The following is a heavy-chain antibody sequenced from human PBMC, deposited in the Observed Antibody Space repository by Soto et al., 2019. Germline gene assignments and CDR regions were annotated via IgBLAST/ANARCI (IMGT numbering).Heavy chain of an antibody. D-gene: IGHD5-12*01. CDR3: ATAYIVATNHVGFWFDR. Sequence: ASVKVACKVSGYTLTELSMHWVRQAPGKGLEWMGGFDPEDGETIYAQKFQGRVTMTEDTSTDTAYMELSSLRSEDTAVYYCATAYIVATNHVGFWFDRWGQGTLVTAAS. CDR1: GYTLTELS. J-gene: IGHJ5*02. V-gene: IGHV1-24*01. CDR2: FDPEDGET.